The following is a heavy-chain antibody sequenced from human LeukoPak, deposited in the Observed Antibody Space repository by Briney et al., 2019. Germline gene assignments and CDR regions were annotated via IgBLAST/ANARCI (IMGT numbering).Heavy chain of an antibody. CDR3: ARDLREYYFDRSGFSLGH. Sequence: GRSLRLFCAASGFTFNTYGMNWVRQAWGKGREGVAIISWHGDTEFYGESVKGRFTISRDNSKNMVYLQMNSLRAEDTAVYYCARDLREYYFDRSGFSLGHWGQGTLVTVSS. J-gene: IGHJ4*02. CDR1: GFTFNTYG. CDR2: ISWHGDTE. V-gene: IGHV3-30*06. D-gene: IGHD3-22*01.